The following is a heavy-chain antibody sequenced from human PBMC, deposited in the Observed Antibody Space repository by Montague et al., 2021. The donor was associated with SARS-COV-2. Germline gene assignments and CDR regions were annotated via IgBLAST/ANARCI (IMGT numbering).Heavy chain of an antibody. J-gene: IGHJ2*01. D-gene: IGHD2-2*02. CDR1: GGSISSSSYY. CDR3: AGRVVVLAAIGYWYFDL. Sequence: SETLSLTCTVSGGSISSSSYYWGWIRQPPGKGLEWIGSIYYSGSTYYNPSLKSRVTISVDTSKNQFSLKLSSVTAADTAVYYCAGRVVVLAAIGYWYFDLWGRGTLVTVSS. V-gene: IGHV4-39*01. CDR2: IYYSGST.